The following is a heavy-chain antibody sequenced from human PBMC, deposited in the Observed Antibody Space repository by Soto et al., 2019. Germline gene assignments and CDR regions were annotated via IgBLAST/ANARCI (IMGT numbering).Heavy chain of an antibody. J-gene: IGHJ4*02. CDR2: INDGNGNT. Sequence: QVQLVQSGAEVKKPGASVKVSCKASGYTFTTYAMHWVRQAPGQSLEWMGWINDGNGNTKYSEKYQGRVTITRDTSASTAYMELSSLRSEDTAVYCCARNGVGTYHFDYWGQGTLVTVSS. CDR1: GYTFTTYA. CDR3: ARNGVGTYHFDY. V-gene: IGHV1-3*01. D-gene: IGHD1-1*01.